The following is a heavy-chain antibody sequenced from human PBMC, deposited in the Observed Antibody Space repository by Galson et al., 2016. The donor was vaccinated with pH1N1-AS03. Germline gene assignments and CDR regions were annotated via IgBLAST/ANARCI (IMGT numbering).Heavy chain of an antibody. CDR1: SGSISSYS. V-gene: IGHV4-59*01. CDR2: IYSIGGT. Sequence: ETLSLTCTVSSGSISSYSWNWIRQPPGKGLEWIGSIYSIGGTNYNPSLESRITISVETSKNQFSLKLRSVTAADTAVYYCARATAAGPPYFDYWGQGTVATVSS. D-gene: IGHD6-13*01. J-gene: IGHJ4*02. CDR3: ARATAAGPPYFDY.